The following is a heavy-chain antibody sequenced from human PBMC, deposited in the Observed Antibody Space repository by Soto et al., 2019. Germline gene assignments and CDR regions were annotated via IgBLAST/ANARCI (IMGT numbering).Heavy chain of an antibody. Sequence: EVQLEQSGAEVKKPGESLRISCKGSGYSFTSYWINWVRQMPGKGLEWMGRIDPSDSYTNYSPSFQGHVTISADKSISTAYLQWSSLKASDTAMYYCAREPKRSTGYSSDTTFDYWGQGTLVTVSS. V-gene: IGHV5-10-1*01. CDR1: GYSFTSYW. CDR3: AREPKRSTGYSSDTTFDY. CDR2: IDPSDSYT. J-gene: IGHJ4*02. D-gene: IGHD6-25*01.